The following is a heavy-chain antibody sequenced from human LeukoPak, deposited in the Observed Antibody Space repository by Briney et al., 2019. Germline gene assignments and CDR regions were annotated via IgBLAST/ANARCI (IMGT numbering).Heavy chain of an antibody. Sequence: ASEKVSCKASGYTFTSYDINWVRQATGQGLEWMGWMNPNSGNTGYAQKFQGRVTMTRNTSISTAYMELSSLRSEDTAVYYCATLSRWLVHGYFQHWGQGTLVTVSS. CDR2: MNPNSGNT. CDR1: GYTFTSYD. V-gene: IGHV1-8*01. CDR3: ATLSRWLVHGYFQH. D-gene: IGHD6-19*01. J-gene: IGHJ1*01.